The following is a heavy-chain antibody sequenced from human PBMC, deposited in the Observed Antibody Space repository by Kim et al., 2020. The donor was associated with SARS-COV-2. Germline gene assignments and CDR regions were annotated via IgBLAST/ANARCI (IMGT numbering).Heavy chain of an antibody. D-gene: IGHD6-13*01. Sequence: SPKFQGRVTITRATSASTAYMDLSSLRSKDTAVYYCARGAVGIAAAGYHYWGQGTLVTVSS. CDR3: ARGAVGIAAAGYHY. V-gene: IGHV1-3*01. J-gene: IGHJ4*02.